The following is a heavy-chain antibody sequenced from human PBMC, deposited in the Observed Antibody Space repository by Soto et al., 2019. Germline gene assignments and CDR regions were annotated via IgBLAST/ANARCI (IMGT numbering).Heavy chain of an antibody. D-gene: IGHD3-3*01. CDR2: ISGSGGST. V-gene: IGHV3-23*01. Sequence: GGSLRLSCAASGFTFSSYAMSWVRQAPGKGLEWVSAISGSGGSTYYADSVKGRFTISRDNSKNTLYLQMNSLRAEDTAVYYCAKVYHFWSGYFGFYFDYWGQGTLVTVSS. CDR1: GFTFSSYA. J-gene: IGHJ4*02. CDR3: AKVYHFWSGYFGFYFDY.